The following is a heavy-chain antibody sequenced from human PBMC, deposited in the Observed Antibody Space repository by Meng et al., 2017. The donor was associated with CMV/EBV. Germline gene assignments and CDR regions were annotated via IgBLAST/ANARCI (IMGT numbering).Heavy chain of an antibody. Sequence: SVKVSCKASGGTFSSYAISWVRQAPGQGLEWMGGIIPILGIANYAQKFQGRVTITADKSTSTAYMELSSLRSEDTAVYYCARARKSPVAGTSRGNYFDYGGQGTLVTVSS. CDR3: ARARKSPVAGTSRGNYFDY. D-gene: IGHD6-19*01. CDR1: GGTFSSYA. J-gene: IGHJ4*02. CDR2: IIPILGIA. V-gene: IGHV1-69*10.